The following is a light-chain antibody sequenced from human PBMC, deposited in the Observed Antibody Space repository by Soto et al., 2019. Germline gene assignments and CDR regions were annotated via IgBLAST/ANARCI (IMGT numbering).Light chain of an antibody. Sequence: QSALTQPASVSGSPGQSITISCTGTSSDVGGYNYVSWYQQHPGKAPKLMIYDVSNRPSGVSNRFSASKSGNTASLTISGLQAEDEADYYCSSYRSSNTVVFGGGTRSPS. CDR1: SSDVGGYNY. CDR3: SSYRSSNTVV. J-gene: IGLJ2*01. V-gene: IGLV2-14*01. CDR2: DVS.